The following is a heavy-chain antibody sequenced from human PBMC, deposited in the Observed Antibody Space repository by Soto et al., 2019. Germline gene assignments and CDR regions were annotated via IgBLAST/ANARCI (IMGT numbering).Heavy chain of an antibody. Sequence: SETLSLTCAVYGGSLSGYFWNWIRQSPEKGLEWIGEINHGGTTTYNPSLKSRVTISIDTSRNQFSLRLTSVTAADTAVYYCARQGWDSTYYGDDFWGQGTLVTVSS. D-gene: IGHD3-22*01. CDR2: INHGGTT. CDR1: GGSLSGYF. V-gene: IGHV4-34*01. CDR3: ARQGWDSTYYGDDF. J-gene: IGHJ4*02.